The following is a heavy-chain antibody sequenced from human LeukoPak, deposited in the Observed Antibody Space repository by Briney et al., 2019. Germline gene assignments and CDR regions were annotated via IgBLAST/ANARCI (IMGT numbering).Heavy chain of an antibody. V-gene: IGHV3-66*01. CDR2: IYTGGST. CDR3: ARGYCSGGNCYDY. Sequence: GGSLRLSCVVSGSTVSNKYMSWVRQSPGKGLEWVSVIYTGGSTYYADSVKGRFTISRDISKNTLYLQMNSLRAEDTALYYCARGYCSGGNCYDYWGQGTLVTVSS. J-gene: IGHJ4*02. D-gene: IGHD2-15*01. CDR1: GSTVSNKY.